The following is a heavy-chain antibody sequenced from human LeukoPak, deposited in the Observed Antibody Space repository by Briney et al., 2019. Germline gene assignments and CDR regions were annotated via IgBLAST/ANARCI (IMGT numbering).Heavy chain of an antibody. D-gene: IGHD3-10*01. Sequence: SETLSLTCTVSGGSISSSSYYWGWIRQPPGKGLEWIGSIYYSGSTYYNPSLKSRVTISVDTSKNQFSLKLSSVTAADTAVYYCARTPSGGKNTWGSTGWKDGDYFDYWGQGTLVTVSS. CDR3: ARTPSGGKNTWGSTGWKDGDYFDY. CDR1: GGSISSSSYY. CDR2: IYYSGST. J-gene: IGHJ4*02. V-gene: IGHV4-39*07.